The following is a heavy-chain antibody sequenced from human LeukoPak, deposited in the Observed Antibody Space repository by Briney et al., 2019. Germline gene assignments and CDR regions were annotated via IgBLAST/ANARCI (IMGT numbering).Heavy chain of an antibody. V-gene: IGHV3-66*01. D-gene: IGHD6-19*01. CDR1: GFTVSSNY. J-gene: IGHJ6*02. Sequence: PGGSLRLSCAVSGFTVSSNYMSWVRQAPGKGLEWVSVIYSGGSTYYADSVKGRFTISRDNSKNTLYLQMNSLRAEDTAVYYCARDSSGWYSTGMDVWGQGTTVTVSS. CDR2: IYSGGST. CDR3: ARDSSGWYSTGMDV.